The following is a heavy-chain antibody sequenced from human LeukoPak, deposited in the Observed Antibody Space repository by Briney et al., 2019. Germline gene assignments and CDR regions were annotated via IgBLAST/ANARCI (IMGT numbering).Heavy chain of an antibody. V-gene: IGHV1-18*01. Sequence: ASVKVSCKASGYTFTSYGISWVRQAPGQGLEWMGWISAYNGNTNYAQKLQGRVTMTTDTSTSTAYMELRSLRSDDTAVYYCARVGDCSSTSCYIYYYYYYMDVWGKGTTATVSS. CDR2: ISAYNGNT. CDR3: ARVGDCSSTSCYIYYYYYYMDV. D-gene: IGHD2-2*02. J-gene: IGHJ6*03. CDR1: GYTFTSYG.